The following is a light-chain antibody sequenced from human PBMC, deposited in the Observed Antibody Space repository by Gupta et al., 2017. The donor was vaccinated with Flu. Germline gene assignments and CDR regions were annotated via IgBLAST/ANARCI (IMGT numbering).Light chain of an antibody. V-gene: IGKV2-30*01. Sequence: DVVMTQSPLSLPVTLGQPASISCRSSQSLVYSDVNTYLHWFQQRPGQSPRRLIYQVSHRESGVPDRFSGSGSGTNFTLKISRVEAEDVGVYYCMQGSRWPWAFGQVTKVEIK. CDR3: MQGSRWPWA. CDR2: QVS. J-gene: IGKJ1*01. CDR1: QSLVYSDVNTY.